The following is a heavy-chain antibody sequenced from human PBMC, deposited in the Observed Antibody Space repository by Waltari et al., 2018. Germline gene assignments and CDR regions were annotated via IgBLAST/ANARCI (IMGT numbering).Heavy chain of an antibody. D-gene: IGHD3-3*02. J-gene: IGHJ5*02. Sequence: QLQLQESGPGLVKPSETLSLTCTVSGGSISSSSYYWGWIRQPPGKGLEWIGSIYYSGSTYYNPSLKSRVTISVDTSKNQFSLKLSSVTAADTAVYYCARDLGHFSGEFDPWGQGTLVTVSS. CDR1: GGSISSSSYY. V-gene: IGHV4-39*07. CDR2: IYYSGST. CDR3: ARDLGHFSGEFDP.